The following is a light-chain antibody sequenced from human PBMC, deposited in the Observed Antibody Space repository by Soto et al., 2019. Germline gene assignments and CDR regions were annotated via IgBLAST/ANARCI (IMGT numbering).Light chain of an antibody. CDR1: QSISRY. Sequence: DIQMTQSPSSLSASVGDRVTITCRSSQSISRYLNWYHQKPGKAPNLLFYAASNLQSGVPSRLNGSGSGTEFTLTISSLRPEDFATYYCQQSYSTPRTFGPGTRVEIK. CDR3: QQSYSTPRT. J-gene: IGKJ3*01. CDR2: AAS. V-gene: IGKV1-39*01.